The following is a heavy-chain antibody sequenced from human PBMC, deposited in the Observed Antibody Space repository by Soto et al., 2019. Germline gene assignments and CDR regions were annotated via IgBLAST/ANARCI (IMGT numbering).Heavy chain of an antibody. CDR1: GFTFSSYA. J-gene: IGHJ1*01. CDR2: ISYDGSNK. CDR3: ARGRDSQWLVRADYFQH. V-gene: IGHV3-30*04. Sequence: GGSLRLSCAASGFTFSSYAMHWVRQAPGKGLEWVAVISYDGSNKYYADSVKGRFTISRDNSKNTLYLQMNSLRAEDTAVYYCARGRDSQWLVRADYFQHWGQGTLVTVSS. D-gene: IGHD6-19*01.